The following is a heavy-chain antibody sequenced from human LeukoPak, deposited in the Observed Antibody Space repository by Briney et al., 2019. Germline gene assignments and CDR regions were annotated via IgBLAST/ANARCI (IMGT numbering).Heavy chain of an antibody. CDR1: GGSFSGYY. Sequence: SETLSLTCAVYGGSFSGYYWSWIRQPPGKGLEWIGEINHSGSTNYNPSFKSRVTISVDTSKNQFSLKLSSVTAADTAVYYCARESGQQLKDYYGMDVWGQGTTVTVSS. D-gene: IGHD6-13*01. J-gene: IGHJ6*02. CDR3: ARESGQQLKDYYGMDV. CDR2: INHSGST. V-gene: IGHV4-34*01.